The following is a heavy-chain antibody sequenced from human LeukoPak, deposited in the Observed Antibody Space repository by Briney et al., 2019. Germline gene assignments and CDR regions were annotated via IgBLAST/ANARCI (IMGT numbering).Heavy chain of an antibody. J-gene: IGHJ4*02. CDR3: ARGYYDSSGYYFAQVLFDY. CDR2: INHSGST. Sequence: SETLSLTCAVYGGSFSGYYWSWIRQPPGKGLEWIGEINHSGSTNYNPSLKSRVTISVDTSKNQFSLKLSSVTAADTAVYYCARGYYDSSGYYFAQVLFDYWGQGILVTVSS. V-gene: IGHV4-34*01. CDR1: GGSFSGYY. D-gene: IGHD3-22*01.